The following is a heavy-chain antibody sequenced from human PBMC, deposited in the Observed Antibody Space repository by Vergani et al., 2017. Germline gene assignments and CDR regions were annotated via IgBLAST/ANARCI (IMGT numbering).Heavy chain of an antibody. J-gene: IGHJ4*02. V-gene: IGHV1-2*04. CDR2: INPNSGGT. D-gene: IGHD3-3*01. CDR1: GYTFTGYY. CDR3: ARDGGDDLWSDYYDY. Sequence: QVQLVQSGAEVKKPGASVKVSCKASGYTFTGYYMHWVRQAPGQGREWMGWINPNSGGTNYAQKFQGWVTMTRDTSISTGYMELSRLRSDDTAVYYCARDGGDDLWSDYYDYWGQGTLVTVSS.